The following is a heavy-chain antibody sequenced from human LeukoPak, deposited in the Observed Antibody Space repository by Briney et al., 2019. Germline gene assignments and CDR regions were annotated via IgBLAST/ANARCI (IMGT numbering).Heavy chain of an antibody. CDR3: ARRYYYDSSGYYHGLWFDP. D-gene: IGHD3-22*01. CDR1: GGSFSGHY. Sequence: SETLSLTCAVYGGSFSGHYWSWIRQPPGKGLEWIGEINHSGSINYNPSLKSRVTISVDTSKNQFSLKLSSVTAADTAVYYCARRYYYDSSGYYHGLWFDPWGQGTLVTVSS. J-gene: IGHJ5*02. V-gene: IGHV4-34*01. CDR2: INHSGSI.